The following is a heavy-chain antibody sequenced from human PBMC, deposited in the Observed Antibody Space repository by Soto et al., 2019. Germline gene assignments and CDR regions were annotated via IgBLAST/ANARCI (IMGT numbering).Heavy chain of an antibody. CDR2: INPNSGGT. V-gene: IGHV1-2*04. CDR1: GYTFTGYY. Sequence: ASVKVSCKASGYTFTGYYMHWVRQAPGQGLEWMGWINPNSGGTNYAQKFQGWVTMTRDTSISTAYMELRRLQSDDTAVYYCARGPYYDFWSGYEGDDAFDIWGQGTMVTVSS. D-gene: IGHD3-3*01. J-gene: IGHJ3*02. CDR3: ARGPYYDFWSGYEGDDAFDI.